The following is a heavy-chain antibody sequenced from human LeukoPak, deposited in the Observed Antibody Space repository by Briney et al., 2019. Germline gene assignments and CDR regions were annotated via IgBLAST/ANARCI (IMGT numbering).Heavy chain of an antibody. V-gene: IGHV1-69*13. CDR3: ARDLDDFWTHDP. CDR2: IIPIFGTA. D-gene: IGHD3-3*01. Sequence: SVKVSCKASGGTFSSYAISWVRQAPGQGLEWMGGIIPIFGTANYAQKFQGRVTSTADESTSTAYMELSSLRSEDTAVYYCARDLDDFWTHDPWGQGTLVTVSS. CDR1: GGTFSSYA. J-gene: IGHJ5*02.